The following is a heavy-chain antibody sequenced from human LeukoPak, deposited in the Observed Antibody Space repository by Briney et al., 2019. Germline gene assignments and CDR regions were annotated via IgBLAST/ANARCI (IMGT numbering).Heavy chain of an antibody. CDR3: ASSGSHIFGYYYYYMDV. CDR1: GFTFSSYW. D-gene: IGHD3-10*01. Sequence: PGGSLRLSCAASGFTFSSYWMSWVRQAPGKGLEWAANIKQDGSEKYYVDSVKGRFTISRDNAKNSLYLQMNSLRAEDTVVYYCASSGSHIFGYYYYYMDVWGKGTTVTVSS. V-gene: IGHV3-7*01. CDR2: IKQDGSEK. J-gene: IGHJ6*03.